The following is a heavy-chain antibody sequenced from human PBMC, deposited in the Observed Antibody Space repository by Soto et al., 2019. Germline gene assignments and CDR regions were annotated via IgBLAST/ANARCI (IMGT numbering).Heavy chain of an antibody. V-gene: IGHV1-24*01. CDR1: GYTPTELS. CDR3: ATRDGRPYYYYYYGMDV. Sequence: ASVKVSCKVSGYTPTELSMHWVRQAPGKGLEWMGGFDPEDGETIYAQKFQGRVTMTEDTSTDTAYMELSSLRSEDTAVYYCATRDGRPYYYYYYGMDVWGQGTTVTVSS. CDR2: FDPEDGET. J-gene: IGHJ6*02. D-gene: IGHD6-6*01.